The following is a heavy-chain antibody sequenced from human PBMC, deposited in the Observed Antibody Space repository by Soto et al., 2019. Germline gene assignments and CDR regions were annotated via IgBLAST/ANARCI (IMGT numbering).Heavy chain of an antibody. Sequence: GESLKISSKGAGYSCTSYGIGWVRQMPGKGLEWMGIIYPGDSDTRYSPSFQGQVTISADKSISTAYLQWSSLKASDTAMYYCARQYYDFWSERDYYYYMDVWGKGTTVTVSS. D-gene: IGHD3-3*01. V-gene: IGHV5-51*01. CDR1: GYSCTSYG. CDR3: ARQYYDFWSERDYYYYMDV. J-gene: IGHJ6*03. CDR2: IYPGDSDT.